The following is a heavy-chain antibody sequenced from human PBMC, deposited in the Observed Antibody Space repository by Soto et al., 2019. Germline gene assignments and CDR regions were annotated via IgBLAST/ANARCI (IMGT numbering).Heavy chain of an antibody. CDR1: GFTFSDYY. J-gene: IGHJ4*02. CDR3: SKLSSENYYDPVFS. D-gene: IGHD3-22*01. V-gene: IGHV3-11*01. CDR2: ISSSGNTI. Sequence: QVQLGESGGGLVKTSGSLRIACAASGFTFSDYYMSWVRQAPGKRLERVSYISSSGNTIYYADSVKGRFSISSDNAKNSVYLQMNSLRAEDTAIYFCSKLSSENYYDPVFSWGQGTLVTVSS.